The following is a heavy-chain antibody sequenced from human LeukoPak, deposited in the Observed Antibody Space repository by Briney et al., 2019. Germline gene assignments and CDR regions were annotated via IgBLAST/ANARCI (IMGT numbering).Heavy chain of an antibody. CDR2: IDYNGYT. Sequence: PPETLSLTCAVSGDSISGHPWSWIRQPPGKGLDYIGFIDYNGYTNYNPSLKSRVTISADTSKNQLSLNLNSVTSADAAVYYCARLAKCDGDCYSFDFWGQGILVAVSS. CDR3: ARLAKCDGDCYSFDF. CDR1: GDSISGHP. J-gene: IGHJ4*02. D-gene: IGHD2-21*02. V-gene: IGHV4-59*11.